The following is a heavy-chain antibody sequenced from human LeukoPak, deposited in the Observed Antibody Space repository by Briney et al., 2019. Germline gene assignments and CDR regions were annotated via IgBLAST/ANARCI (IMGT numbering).Heavy chain of an antibody. D-gene: IGHD3-9*01. CDR1: GGSTSSYY. Sequence: SETLSLTCTVSGGSTSSYYWTWTRQPPGEGLEWIGYIYDSRSTNYNPSLNSRVTISADASKNQFSLKLNSVTAADTAVYYCARRNVLTEGEAFDIWGQGTMVTVSS. J-gene: IGHJ3*02. CDR3: ARRNVLTEGEAFDI. V-gene: IGHV4-59*08. CDR2: IYDSRST.